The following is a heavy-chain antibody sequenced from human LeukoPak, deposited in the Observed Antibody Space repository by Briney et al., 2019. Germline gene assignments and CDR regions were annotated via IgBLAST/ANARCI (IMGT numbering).Heavy chain of an antibody. D-gene: IGHD2-2*01. V-gene: IGHV4-59*08. J-gene: IGHJ4*02. CDR1: GGSITSYY. CDR3: ARGIVVVPAAIAFDY. Sequence: PSETLSLTCTVSGGSITSYYWSWIRQPPGKGLEWIGYIYYSGSTNYNPSLKSRVTISVDTSKNQFSLKLSSVTAADTAVYYCARGIVVVPAAIAFDYWGQGTLVTVSS. CDR2: IYYSGST.